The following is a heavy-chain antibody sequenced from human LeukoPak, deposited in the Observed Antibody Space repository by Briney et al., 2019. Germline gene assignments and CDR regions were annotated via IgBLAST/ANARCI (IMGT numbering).Heavy chain of an antibody. J-gene: IGHJ6*03. Sequence: PGGSLRLSCAASGFTFSSYSMNWVRQAPGKGLEWVSSISSSSSYIYYADSVKGRFTISRDNAKNSLYLQMNSLRAEDTAVYYCARVIIAVAGRGWYYYYYMDVWGKGTTVTVSS. CDR2: ISSSSSYI. CDR3: ARVIIAVAGRGWYYYYYMDV. V-gene: IGHV3-21*01. D-gene: IGHD6-19*01. CDR1: GFTFSSYS.